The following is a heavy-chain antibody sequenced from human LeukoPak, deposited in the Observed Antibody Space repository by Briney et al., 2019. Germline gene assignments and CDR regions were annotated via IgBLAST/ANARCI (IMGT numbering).Heavy chain of an antibody. Sequence: ASVKVSCKASGGTFSSYAISWVRQAPGQGLEWMGRIIPIFGTANYAQKFQGRVTITTDESTSTAYMELSSLRSEDTAVYYCARDGVLSYYSYMDVWGKGPTVTVSS. CDR1: GGTFSSYA. D-gene: IGHD6-13*01. CDR2: IIPIFGTA. J-gene: IGHJ6*03. V-gene: IGHV1-69*05. CDR3: ARDGVLSYYSYMDV.